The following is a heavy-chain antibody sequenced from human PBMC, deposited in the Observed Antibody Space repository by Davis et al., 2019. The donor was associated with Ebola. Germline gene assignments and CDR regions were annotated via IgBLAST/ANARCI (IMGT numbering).Heavy chain of an antibody. CDR3: VRDGNPALVREPFDY. CDR2: IYYSGST. V-gene: IGHV4-59*12. CDR1: GGSINSYH. Sequence: MPSETLSLTCTVSGGSINSYHWSWIRQPPGKGLEWIGYIYYSGSTNYNPSLKSRVTISVDTSKNQFSLKLRFVTASDTAVYFCVRDGNPALVREPFDYWGQGTVVTVSS. J-gene: IGHJ4*02. D-gene: IGHD3-10*01.